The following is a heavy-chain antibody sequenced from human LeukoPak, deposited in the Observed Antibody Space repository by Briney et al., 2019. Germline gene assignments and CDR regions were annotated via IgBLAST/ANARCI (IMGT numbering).Heavy chain of an antibody. CDR3: AKRGSTVSGDFDL. CDR1: GFTFSSYG. CDR2: ISYDGSNK. V-gene: IGHV3-30*18. J-gene: IGHJ2*01. Sequence: PGGSLRLSCAASGFTFSSYGMHWVRQAPGKGLEWVAVISYDGSNKYYADSVKGRFTISRDNSKNTLYLQMNSLRAEDTAVYYCAKRGSTVSGDFDLWGRGTLVTVSS. D-gene: IGHD4-17*01.